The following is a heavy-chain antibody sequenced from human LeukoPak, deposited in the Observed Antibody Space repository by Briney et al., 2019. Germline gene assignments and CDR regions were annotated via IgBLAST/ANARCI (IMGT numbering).Heavy chain of an antibody. CDR1: GFTFSTYA. CDR3: AKTWVGTATAPPNY. V-gene: IGHV3-23*01. CDR2: SSGSGDNT. D-gene: IGHD2-21*02. J-gene: IGHJ4*02. Sequence: GGALRLSCAASGFTFSTYAMSWVRQAPGKGLEWVSTSSGSGDNTYYADSVKGRFTISRDNSKNALYLQMNSLRAEDTAVYYCAKTWVGTATAPPNYWGQGTLVTVSS.